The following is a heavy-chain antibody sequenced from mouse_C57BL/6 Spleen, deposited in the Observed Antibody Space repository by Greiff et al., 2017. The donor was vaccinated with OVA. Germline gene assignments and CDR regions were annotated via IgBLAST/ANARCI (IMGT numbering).Heavy chain of an antibody. V-gene: IGHV1-69*01. CDR3: ARRARYYFDY. D-gene: IGHD3-1*01. Sequence: VQLQQPGAELVMPGASVKLSCKASGYTFTSYWMHWVKQRPGQGLEWIGEIDPSDSYTNYNQQFKGKSTLTVDKSSSTAYMQLSSLTSEDSAVYYCARRARYYFDYWGQGTTLTVSS. J-gene: IGHJ2*01. CDR2: IDPSDSYT. CDR1: GYTFTSYW.